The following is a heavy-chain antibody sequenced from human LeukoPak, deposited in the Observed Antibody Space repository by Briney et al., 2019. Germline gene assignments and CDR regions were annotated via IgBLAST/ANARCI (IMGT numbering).Heavy chain of an antibody. Sequence: GGSLRLSCAASGFTFSSYAMSWVRQAPGKGLEWVAFIRYDGSNKYYADSVKGRFTISRDNSKNTLYLQMNSLRAEDTAVYYCAKDKGSYGPLDYWGQGTLVTVSS. J-gene: IGHJ4*02. D-gene: IGHD1-26*01. CDR2: IRYDGSNK. CDR1: GFTFSSYA. CDR3: AKDKGSYGPLDY. V-gene: IGHV3-30*02.